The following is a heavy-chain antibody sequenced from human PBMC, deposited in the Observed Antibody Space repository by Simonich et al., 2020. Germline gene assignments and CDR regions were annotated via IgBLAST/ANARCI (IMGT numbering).Heavy chain of an antibody. CDR2: IYHSGST. Sequence: QVQLQESGPGLVKPSETLSLTCAVSGYSISSGYYWGWIRQPPGKGLEWIGSIYHSGSTSYNPSLKSRVTISVDTSKTQFSLKLSSVTAADTAVYYCARVTREWLVFYWGQGTLVTVSS. CDR3: ARVTREWLVFY. J-gene: IGHJ4*02. D-gene: IGHD6-19*01. CDR1: GYSISSGYY. V-gene: IGHV4-38-2*01.